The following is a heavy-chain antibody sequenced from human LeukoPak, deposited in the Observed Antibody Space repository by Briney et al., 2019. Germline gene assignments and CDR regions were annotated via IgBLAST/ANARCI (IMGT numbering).Heavy chain of an antibody. Sequence: ASVTVSCKASGYTFTGYYMHWVRQAPGQGLEWMGWINPNSGGTNYAQKFQGRVTMTRDTSISTAYMELSRLRSDDTAVYYCARELRWELPFFDYWGQGTLVTVSS. D-gene: IGHD1-26*01. J-gene: IGHJ4*02. CDR1: GYTFTGYY. V-gene: IGHV1-2*02. CDR3: ARELRWELPFFDY. CDR2: INPNSGGT.